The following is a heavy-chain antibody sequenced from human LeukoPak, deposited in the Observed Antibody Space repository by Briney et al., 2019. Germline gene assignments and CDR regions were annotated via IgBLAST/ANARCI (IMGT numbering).Heavy chain of an antibody. V-gene: IGHV4-39*07. J-gene: IGHJ5*02. CDR3: ARADGAAAGDWFDP. Sequence: SETLSLTCTVSGGSISSSSYYWGWIRQPPGKGLEWIGSIYYSGSTYYNPSLKSRVTISVDRSKNQFSLKLSSVTAGDTAVYYCARADGAAAGDWFDPWGQGTLVTVSS. D-gene: IGHD6-13*01. CDR1: GGSISSSSYY. CDR2: IYYSGST.